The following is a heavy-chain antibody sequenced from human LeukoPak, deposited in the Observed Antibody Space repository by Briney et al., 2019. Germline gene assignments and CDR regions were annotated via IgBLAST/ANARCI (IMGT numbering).Heavy chain of an antibody. CDR2: INTNTGIP. Sequence: PPVKFSCKPFGYTLSSNPINWLRQPPEQGLNLMGWINTNTGIPTYAQGFAGRFVFSLDTSVTTAYLQITSLKAEDTAVYYCARDLVSAGFDIWGQGTMVTVSS. J-gene: IGHJ3*02. V-gene: IGHV7-4-1*02. CDR3: ARDLVSAGFDI. CDR1: GYTLSSNP. D-gene: IGHD6-6*01.